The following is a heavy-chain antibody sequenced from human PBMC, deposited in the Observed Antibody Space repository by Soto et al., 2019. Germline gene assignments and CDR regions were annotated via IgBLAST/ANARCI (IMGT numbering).Heavy chain of an antibody. CDR3: AKDLWRTACSGMSDY. J-gene: IGHJ4*02. V-gene: IGHV3-23*01. CDR2: VTGSGDST. Sequence: GGSLRLSCTASGFTFSSYAMNWVRQAPGKGLEWVSVVTGSGDSTYYADSVKGRFAISRDNSKNTLYLQMNSLRAEDTAVYYCAKDLWRTACSGMSDYWGQGALVTVSS. D-gene: IGHD2-21*02. CDR1: GFTFSSYA.